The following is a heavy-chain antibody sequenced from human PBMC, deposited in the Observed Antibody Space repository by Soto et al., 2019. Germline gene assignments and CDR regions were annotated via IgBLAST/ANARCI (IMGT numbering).Heavy chain of an antibody. CDR3: VRDWGTGYKWFDP. D-gene: IGHD7-27*01. CDR1: SFSITNAYY. CDR2: IYHSGGT. V-gene: IGHV4-38-2*02. Sequence: PSETLSLTCFVSSFSITNAYYWAWIRQPPGKGLEWIGSIYHSGGTFYNPSLRSRATMSVDTSKNQFSLKLTSVTAADTAVYYRVRDWGTGYKWFDPWGQGTLVTVSS. J-gene: IGHJ5*02.